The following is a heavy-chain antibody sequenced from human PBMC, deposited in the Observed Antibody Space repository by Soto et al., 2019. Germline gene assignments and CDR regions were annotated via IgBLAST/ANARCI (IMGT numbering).Heavy chain of an antibody. CDR1: GFSFSNYN. CDR3: ARESRGCDP. Sequence: EVQLVESGGGLVNPGGSLRLSCVASGFSFSNYNMNWVRQAPGKGLEWVSSISSRSSTSTYYADSVKGRFTISRDNAKIWLYLQMNRLRAEDMAVYYCARESRGCDPWGQGTLVAVSS. CDR2: ISSRSSTST. V-gene: IGHV3-21*01. J-gene: IGHJ5*02.